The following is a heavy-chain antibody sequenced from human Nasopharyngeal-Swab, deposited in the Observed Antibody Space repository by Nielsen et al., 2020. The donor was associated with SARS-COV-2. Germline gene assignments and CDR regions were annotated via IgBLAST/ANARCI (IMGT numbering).Heavy chain of an antibody. CDR3: ARREWRQFDS. Sequence: SQTLSLTCAVYGGAFSGYYGSWIRQPPGKGLEWIGEINHSGSTNYNPSLKSRVTISLDTSKNQFSLEMTSVTAADTALYFCARREWRQFDSWGPGALVTVSS. CDR1: GGAFSGYY. V-gene: IGHV4-34*01. D-gene: IGHD2-8*01. J-gene: IGHJ5*01. CDR2: INHSGST.